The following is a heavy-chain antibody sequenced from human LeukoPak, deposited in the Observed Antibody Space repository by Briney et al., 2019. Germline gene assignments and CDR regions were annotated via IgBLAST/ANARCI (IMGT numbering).Heavy chain of an antibody. Sequence: GASVKVSCKAFGYTFTSNYMHWVRQAPGQGPEWMGVISPSGGSTTYAQKFQGRVTLTRDMSTSTDYLELSSLRSEDTAVYYCARGLGTIGRYYMDVWGKGTTVTVSS. CDR1: GYTFTSNY. CDR2: ISPSGGST. CDR3: ARGLGTIGRYYMDV. V-gene: IGHV1-46*01. J-gene: IGHJ6*03. D-gene: IGHD5-12*01.